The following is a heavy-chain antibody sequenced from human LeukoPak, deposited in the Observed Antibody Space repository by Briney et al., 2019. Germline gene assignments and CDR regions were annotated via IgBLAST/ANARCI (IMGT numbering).Heavy chain of an antibody. CDR1: GGSISSYY. CDR3: ARTAMVPLPDC. Sequence: PSETLSLTCTVSGGSISSYYWTWIRQPPGRGLEWIGYISHSGSTSTNPSLKSRVTMSVDTSKNQFSLKLTSVTAADTAVYFCARTAMVPLPDCWGLGTLVTVS. CDR2: ISHSGST. V-gene: IGHV4-59*08. D-gene: IGHD4/OR15-4a*01. J-gene: IGHJ4*02.